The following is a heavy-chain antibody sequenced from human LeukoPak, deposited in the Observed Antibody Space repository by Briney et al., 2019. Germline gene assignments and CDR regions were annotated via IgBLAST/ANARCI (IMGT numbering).Heavy chain of an antibody. J-gene: IGHJ4*02. CDR3: IGSGGWPGY. CDR2: IASDGST. D-gene: IGHD1-26*01. Sequence: GGSLRLSCAASGFTFSSYWMHWVRQAPGKGLVWVSRIASDGSTVYADSVKGRFTISRDNAKDTVYLQMNSLRVGDTAVYYCIGSGGWPGYWGQGTLVTVSS. V-gene: IGHV3-74*01. CDR1: GFTFSSYW.